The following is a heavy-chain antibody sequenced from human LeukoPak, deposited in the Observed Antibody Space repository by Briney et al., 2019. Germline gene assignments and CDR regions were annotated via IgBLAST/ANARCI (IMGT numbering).Heavy chain of an antibody. V-gene: IGHV3-48*01. CDR1: GFTFSSYS. CDR3: ARESSGAFDI. CDR2: ISSSSTI. Sequence: GGSLRLSCAASGFTFSSYSMNWVRQAPGKGLEWVSYISSSSTIYYADSVKGRFTISRDNAKNSLYLQMNSLRAEDTAVYYCARESSGAFDIWGQGTMVTVSP. J-gene: IGHJ3*02.